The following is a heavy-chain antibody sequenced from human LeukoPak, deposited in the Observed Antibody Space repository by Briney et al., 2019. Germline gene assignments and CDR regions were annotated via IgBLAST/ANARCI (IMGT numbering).Heavy chain of an antibody. D-gene: IGHD3-10*01. V-gene: IGHV1-18*01. CDR2: ISGYNGNT. CDR3: ARDGSGRVPEMSAPDY. CDR1: GYTFTTYN. J-gene: IGHJ4*02. Sequence: GASVKVSCKASGYTFTTYNINWVRQAPGQGLEWMGWISGYNGNTNYAQKLQGRVTMTTDTSTSTAYMELRSLKSDDTAVYYCARDGSGRVPEMSAPDYWGQGTLVTVSS.